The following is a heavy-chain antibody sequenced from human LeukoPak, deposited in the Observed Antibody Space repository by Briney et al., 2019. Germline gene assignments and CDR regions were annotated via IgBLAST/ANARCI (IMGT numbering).Heavy chain of an antibody. Sequence: GASVKVSCKASGYTFTSYYMHWVRQAPGQGLEWMGIINPSGGSTSYAQKFQGRVTMTRDTSTSTVYMELSSLRSEDTAVYYCARGGTVVVVIGGFDIWGQGTMVTVSS. CDR1: GYTFTSYY. D-gene: IGHD3-22*01. CDR3: ARGGTVVVVIGGFDI. J-gene: IGHJ3*02. V-gene: IGHV1-46*01. CDR2: INPSGGST.